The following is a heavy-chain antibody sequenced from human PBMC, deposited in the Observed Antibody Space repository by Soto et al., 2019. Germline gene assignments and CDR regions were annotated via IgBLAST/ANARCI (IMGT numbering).Heavy chain of an antibody. J-gene: IGHJ4*02. CDR2: IYYSGST. D-gene: IGHD3-16*02. V-gene: IGHV4-59*12. CDR3: ARDRIMITFGGVIARRYYFDY. Sequence: SETLSLTCTVSGGSISGYYWSWIRQPPGKGLEWIGYIYYSGSTNYNPSLKSRVTISVDTSKNQFSLKLSSVTAADTAVYYCARDRIMITFGGVIARRYYFDYWGQGTLVTVSS. CDR1: GGSISGYY.